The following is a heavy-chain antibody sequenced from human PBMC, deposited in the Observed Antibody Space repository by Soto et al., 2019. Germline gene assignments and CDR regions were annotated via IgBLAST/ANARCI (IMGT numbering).Heavy chain of an antibody. Sequence: HAESLGLTCSFSWFSLLTKAVGVGWIRQPPGKALEWLALIYGNDAKRYSPSLKSRLTITKDTPKNQVVLTVTSMDPVDTATYYCAQVEMTTIGAMAYWGQGTLVTVSS. V-gene: IGHV2-5*01. D-gene: IGHD2-2*01. CDR3: AQVEMTTIGAMAY. J-gene: IGHJ4*02. CDR2: IYGNDAK. CDR1: WFSLLTKAVG.